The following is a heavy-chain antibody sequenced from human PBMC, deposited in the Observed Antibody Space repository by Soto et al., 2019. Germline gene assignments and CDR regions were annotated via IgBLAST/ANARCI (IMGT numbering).Heavy chain of an antibody. CDR3: ARDEGAQFDWYADL. CDR1: GDSISSGGYY. J-gene: IGHJ2*01. CDR2: TSYSGST. V-gene: IGHV4-31*03. Sequence: QVQLQESGPGLVKPSQTLSLTCSVSGDSISSGGYYWNWIRQLPGKGLEWIGYTSYSGSTYYNPSLNSRATISVDTSKNQFSLKLTSVTAADTAVYYCARDEGAQFDWYADLWGRGTLVTVS.